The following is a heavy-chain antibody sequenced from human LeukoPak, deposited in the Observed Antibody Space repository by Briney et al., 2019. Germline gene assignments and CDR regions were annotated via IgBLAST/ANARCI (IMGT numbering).Heavy chain of an antibody. V-gene: IGHV1-2*02. J-gene: IGHJ4*02. CDR2: INPNSGGT. D-gene: IGHD1-26*01. CDR3: ARRRIVGATNDY. CDR1: GYTFTDYY. Sequence: ASVKVSCKASGYTFTDYYLHWVRQAPGQGLEWMGWINPNSGGTNYAQKFQGRVTMTRDTSISTAYMELSRLRSDDTAVYYCARRRIVGATNDYWGQGTLVTVSS.